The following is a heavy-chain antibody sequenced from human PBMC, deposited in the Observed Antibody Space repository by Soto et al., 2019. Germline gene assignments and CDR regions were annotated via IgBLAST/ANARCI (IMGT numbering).Heavy chain of an antibody. Sequence: PGESLKISCKGSGYSFASYWISWVRQMPGKGLEWMGRIDPSDSYTNYSPSFQGHVTISVDKPITTAYLQWSSLKASDTAMYYCARQMGSCSGGSCTGYYYGMDVWGQGTTVTVSS. CDR1: GYSFASYW. J-gene: IGHJ6*02. CDR2: IDPSDSYT. V-gene: IGHV5-10-1*01. CDR3: ARQMGSCSGGSCTGYYYGMDV. D-gene: IGHD2-15*01.